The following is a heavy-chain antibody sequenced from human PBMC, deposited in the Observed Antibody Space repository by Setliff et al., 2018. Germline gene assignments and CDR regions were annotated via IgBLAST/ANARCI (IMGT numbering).Heavy chain of an antibody. Sequence: PGGSLRLSCAASGFTFSIYWMHWVRQVPGKGLEWVAVIGASGDDKFYADSMRGRFSISRDNSKNTLYLQMESLRADDTAVYYCAKAARTNAWRLPLDYWGQGTLVTVSS. D-gene: IGHD2-2*01. CDR1: GFTFSIYW. V-gene: IGHV3-23*01. CDR2: IGASGDDK. J-gene: IGHJ4*02. CDR3: AKAARTNAWRLPLDY.